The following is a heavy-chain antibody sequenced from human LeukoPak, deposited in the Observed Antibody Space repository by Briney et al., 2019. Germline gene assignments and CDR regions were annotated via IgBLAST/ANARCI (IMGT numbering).Heavy chain of an antibody. Sequence: GRSLRLSCAASGFTFSSYGMHWVRQAPGKGLEWVALIWYDGSNKYYADSVKGRLTISRDNSKNTLYLQMNSLRAEDTAIYYCAKLSGAAATSGANWFDPWGQGALVTVSS. V-gene: IGHV3-33*06. CDR3: AKLSGAAATSGANWFDP. J-gene: IGHJ5*02. D-gene: IGHD2-15*01. CDR1: GFTFSSYG. CDR2: IWYDGSNK.